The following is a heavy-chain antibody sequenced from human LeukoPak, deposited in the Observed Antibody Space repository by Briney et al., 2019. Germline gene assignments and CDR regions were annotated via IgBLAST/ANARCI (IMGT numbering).Heavy chain of an antibody. CDR2: IYYSGST. J-gene: IGHJ4*02. V-gene: IGHV4-59*01. CDR3: ARASIAARRFFDY. Sequence: SETLSLTCTVSGGSISGYYWSWIRQPPGKGLEWIGYIYYSGSTNYNPSLKSRVTISVDTSKNQFSLKLSSVTAADTAVYYCARASIAARRFFDYWGQGTLVTVSS. CDR1: GGSISGYY. D-gene: IGHD6-6*01.